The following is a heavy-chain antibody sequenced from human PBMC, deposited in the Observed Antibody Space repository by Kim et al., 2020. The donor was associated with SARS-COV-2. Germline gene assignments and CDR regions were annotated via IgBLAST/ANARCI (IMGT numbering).Heavy chain of an antibody. Sequence: GGSLRLSCAASGFTFSSYGMHWVRQAPGKGLEWVAVISYDGSNKYYADSVKGRFTISRDNSKNTLYLQMNSLRAEDMAVYYCAKGFDSSGLVVDYWGQGTLVTVSS. CDR2: ISYDGSNK. D-gene: IGHD3-22*01. CDR1: GFTFSSYG. J-gene: IGHJ4*02. CDR3: AKGFDSSGLVVDY. V-gene: IGHV3-30*18.